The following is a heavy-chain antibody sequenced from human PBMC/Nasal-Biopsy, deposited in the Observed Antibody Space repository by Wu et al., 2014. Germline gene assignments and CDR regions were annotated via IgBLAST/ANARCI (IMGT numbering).Heavy chain of an antibody. J-gene: IGHJ4*02. CDR3: ARAYGSFDY. Sequence: LRLSCAASGFTLSSYEMNWVRQAPGKGWSGSYISSSDSTIYYADSVKGRFTISRDNAKNSLYLQMNSLRAEDTAVYYCARAYGSFDYWGQGTLVTVSS. D-gene: IGHD4-17*01. CDR2: ISSSDSTI. V-gene: IGHV3-48*03. CDR1: GFTLSSYE.